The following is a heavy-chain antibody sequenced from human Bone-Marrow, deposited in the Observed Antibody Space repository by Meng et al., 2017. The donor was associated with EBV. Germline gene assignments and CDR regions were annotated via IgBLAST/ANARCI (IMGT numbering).Heavy chain of an antibody. J-gene: IGHJ4*02. CDR2: INPKSGGT. CDR3: ARDSKQGFDY. V-gene: IGHV1-2*04. CDR1: GYTFTGYY. D-gene: IGHD6-13*01. Sequence: VKLVQYGDEVKKPWDSVKVSCKASGYTFTGYYLHWVRQAPGQGLEWMGWINPKSGGTNYAQKFQGWVTMNRDTSISTAYMELSRLRSDDTAVYYCARDSKQGFDYWGQGTLVTVSS.